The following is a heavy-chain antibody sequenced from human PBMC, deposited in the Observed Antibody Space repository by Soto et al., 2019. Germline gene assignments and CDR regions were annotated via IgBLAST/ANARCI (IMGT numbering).Heavy chain of an antibody. CDR1: GYTFTNYA. V-gene: IGHV1-3*05. CDR3: ARSATTADYYYGMDV. CDR2: INAGNGNT. Sequence: QVQLVQSGAEEKKPGASVKVSCKASGYTFTNYAMHWVRQAPGQRLEWMGWINAGNGNTKYSQKFQGRVTITRDTSASTAYMELSSLTSEDTAVYHCARSATTADYYYGMDVWGQGTTVTVSS. D-gene: IGHD1-26*01. J-gene: IGHJ6*02.